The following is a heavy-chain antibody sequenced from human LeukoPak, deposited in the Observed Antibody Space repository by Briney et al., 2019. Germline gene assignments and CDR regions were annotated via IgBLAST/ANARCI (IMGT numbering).Heavy chain of an antibody. J-gene: IGHJ2*01. Sequence: PGGSLRLSCAASGFTFSSYAMTWVRQAPGKGLEWVSGISSSGGTTYHADSVKGRFTISRDNSKNTLYLQMNSLRAEDTAVYYCVRKASYYDSSEDGYFDLWGRGTLVTDSS. CDR2: ISSSGGTT. D-gene: IGHD3-22*01. CDR3: VRKASYYDSSEDGYFDL. V-gene: IGHV3-23*01. CDR1: GFTFSSYA.